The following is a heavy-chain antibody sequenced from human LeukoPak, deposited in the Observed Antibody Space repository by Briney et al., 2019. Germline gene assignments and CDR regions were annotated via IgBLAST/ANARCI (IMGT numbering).Heavy chain of an antibody. J-gene: IGHJ6*03. D-gene: IGHD3-10*01. CDR2: IYYSGST. V-gene: IGHV4-31*03. CDR1: GGSISSGGYY. CDR3: ARERPVTMGPYMDV. Sequence: SQTLSLTCTVSGGSISSGGYYWSWIRQHPGQGLEWIGYIYYSGSTYYNPSLKSRVTISVDTSKNQFSLKLSSVTAADTAVYYCARERPVTMGPYMDVWGKGTTVTVSS.